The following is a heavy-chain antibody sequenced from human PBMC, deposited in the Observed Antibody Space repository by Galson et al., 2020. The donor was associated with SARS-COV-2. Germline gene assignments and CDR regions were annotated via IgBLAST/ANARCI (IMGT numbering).Heavy chain of an antibody. V-gene: IGHV3-53*04. CDR1: GFSVSNNY. J-gene: IGHJ3*01. CDR2: IYTDGTS. D-gene: IGHD3-22*01. CDR3: ARVQYYYESSGSHDAFDL. Sequence: QAGGSLSLSCAASGFSVSNNYMLWVRQAPRRGLEWVSVIYTDGTSYHADSVRGRFSIFRHSSNNTLYLQMSSLRSDDTARYYCARVQYYYESSGSHDAFDLWGLGTMVTVSS.